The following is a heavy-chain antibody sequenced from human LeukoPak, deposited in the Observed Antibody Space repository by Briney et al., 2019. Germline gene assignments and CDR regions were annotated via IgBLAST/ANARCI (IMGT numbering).Heavy chain of an antibody. CDR3: AQQPLGHMVRGVSDY. CDR1: GFTFSRYG. D-gene: IGHD3-10*01. Sequence: GTSLRLSCAASGFTFSRYGMHWVRQAPGKGPEWAAVISSNGNVKYYIDSVKGRFTISRDNSKSTLYLQMNSLRAEDTAVYYCAQQPLGHMVRGVSDYWGQGTLVTVSS. V-gene: IGHV3-30*03. J-gene: IGHJ4*02. CDR2: ISSNGNVK.